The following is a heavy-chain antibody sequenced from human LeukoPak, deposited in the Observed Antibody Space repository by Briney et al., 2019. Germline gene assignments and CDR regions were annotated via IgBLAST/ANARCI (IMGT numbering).Heavy chain of an antibody. V-gene: IGHV4-38-2*02. CDR3: ARSSYGYWYFGY. D-gene: IGHD5-18*01. Sequence: SETLSLTCTVSGYSISSGYYWGWIRQPPGKGLEWIGSIYHSGSTYYNPSLKSRVTISVDTSKNQFSLKLSSVTAADTAVCYCARSSYGYWYFGYWGQGTLVTVSS. J-gene: IGHJ4*02. CDR2: IYHSGST. CDR1: GYSISSGYY.